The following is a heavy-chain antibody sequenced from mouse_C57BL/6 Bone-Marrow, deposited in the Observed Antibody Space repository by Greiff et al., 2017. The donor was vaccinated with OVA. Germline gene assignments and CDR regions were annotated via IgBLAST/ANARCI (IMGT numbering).Heavy chain of an antibody. Sequence: EVQVVESGPELVKPGASVKIPCKASGYTFTDYNMDWVKQSHGKSLEWIGDINPNNGGTIYNQKFKGKATLTVDKSSSTAYMELRSLTSEDTAVYYCARRGYDYDWYFDVWGTGTTVTVSS. CDR3: ARRGYDYDWYFDV. V-gene: IGHV1-18*01. D-gene: IGHD2-4*01. CDR2: INPNNGGT. CDR1: GYTFTDYN. J-gene: IGHJ1*03.